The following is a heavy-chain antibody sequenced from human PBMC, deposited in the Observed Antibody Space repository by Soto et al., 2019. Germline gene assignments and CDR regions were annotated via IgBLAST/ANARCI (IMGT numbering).Heavy chain of an antibody. D-gene: IGHD1-26*01. CDR3: ARTVGAAYYFDF. CDR2: IYTSGST. V-gene: IGHV4-4*07. J-gene: IGHJ4*02. CDR1: GDSMTKYY. Sequence: SETLSLTCSVSGDSMTKYYWSWIRQSAGKGLEWIGRIYTSGSTNYNPSLKSRVTMSIDTSNKHFSLSLKSVTAADTAVYYCARTVGAAYYFDFWGQGALVTVSS.